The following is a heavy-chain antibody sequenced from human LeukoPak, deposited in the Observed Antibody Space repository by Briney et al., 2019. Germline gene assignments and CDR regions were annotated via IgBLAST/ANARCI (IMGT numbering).Heavy chain of an antibody. Sequence: ASVKVSCKASGGTFSSYAISWVRQAPGQGLEWMGRIIPILGIANYAQKFQGRVTITADKSTSTAHMELSSLRSEDTAVYYCARGAWGTMIVVAPDDFDYWGQGTLVTVSS. D-gene: IGHD3-22*01. CDR3: ARGAWGTMIVVAPDDFDY. CDR2: IIPILGIA. V-gene: IGHV1-69*04. CDR1: GGTFSSYA. J-gene: IGHJ4*02.